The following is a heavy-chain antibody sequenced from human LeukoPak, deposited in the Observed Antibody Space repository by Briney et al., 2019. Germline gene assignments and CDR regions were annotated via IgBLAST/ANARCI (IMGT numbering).Heavy chain of an antibody. CDR2: IIPILGIA. CDR1: GGTFSSYA. D-gene: IGHD1-26*01. V-gene: IGHV1-69*04. J-gene: IGHJ4*02. CDR3: ASKEPEDY. Sequence: ASVKVSCKASGGTFSSYAISWVRQAPGQGLEWMGRIIPILGIANYAQKFQGRVTITADKSTSTAYTELSSLRSEDTAVYYCASKEPEDYWGQGTLVTVSS.